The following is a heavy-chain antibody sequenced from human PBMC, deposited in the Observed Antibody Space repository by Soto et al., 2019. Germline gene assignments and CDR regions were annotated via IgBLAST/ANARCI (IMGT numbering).Heavy chain of an antibody. J-gene: IGHJ5*02. D-gene: IGHD1-7*01. CDR2: ISYDGSNK. Sequence: VQLVESGGGVVQPGRSLRLSCAASGFTFSSYGMHWVRQAPGKGLEWVAVISYDGSNKYYADSVKGRFTISRDNSKNTLYLQMNSLRAEDTAVYYCAKDLWNYDPGWFDPWGQGTLVTVSS. CDR1: GFTFSSYG. CDR3: AKDLWNYDPGWFDP. V-gene: IGHV3-30*18.